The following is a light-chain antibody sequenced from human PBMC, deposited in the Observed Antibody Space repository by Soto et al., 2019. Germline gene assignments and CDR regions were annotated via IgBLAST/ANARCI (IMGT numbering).Light chain of an antibody. V-gene: IGKV1-39*01. CDR3: QQSYSTPRT. CDR2: AAS. Sequence: DIQLTQSPSFLSASVGDRVTITCRASQDISNYLNWYQQKPGKAPKLLIYAASSLQSGVPSRFSGSGSGTDFTLTISSLQPEDFATYYCQQSYSTPRTFGQGTKVDIK. J-gene: IGKJ1*01. CDR1: QDISNY.